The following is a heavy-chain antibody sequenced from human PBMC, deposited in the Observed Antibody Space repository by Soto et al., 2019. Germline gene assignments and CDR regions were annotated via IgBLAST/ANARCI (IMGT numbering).Heavy chain of an antibody. Sequence: EVQLVETGGGLIQPGGSRRLSCVASGFSVRTNYMTWVRQAPGKGLEWVSVIYTAGHTNYANSVKGRFTVSRDTSQNTVYLQMNSPRPDDTAVYYCAIFREPGRSTVFGVVVPGRYAMDVWGQGTTVTVS. J-gene: IGHJ6*02. D-gene: IGHD3-3*01. CDR1: GFSVRTNY. CDR3: AIFREPGRSTVFGVVVPGRYAMDV. V-gene: IGHV3-53*02. CDR2: IYTAGHT.